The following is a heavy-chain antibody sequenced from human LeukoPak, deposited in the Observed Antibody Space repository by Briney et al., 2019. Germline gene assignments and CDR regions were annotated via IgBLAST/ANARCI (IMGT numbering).Heavy chain of an antibody. Sequence: GGSLRLSCAASGFTFSNYVMNWVRQPPGKELEWVSCISGGAGSASYADYVKGRFTMSRDNSKNTLYLQMNSLRAEDTAVYYCAKDRGLSSGILRDWFDPWGQGTLVTASS. CDR2: ISGGAGSA. CDR1: GFTFSNYV. J-gene: IGHJ5*02. CDR3: AKDRGLSSGILRDWFDP. V-gene: IGHV3-23*01. D-gene: IGHD3-10*01.